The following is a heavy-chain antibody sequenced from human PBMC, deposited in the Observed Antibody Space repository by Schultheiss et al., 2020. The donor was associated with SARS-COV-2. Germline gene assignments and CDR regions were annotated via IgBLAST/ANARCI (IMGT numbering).Heavy chain of an antibody. CDR2: IYYSGST. CDR1: GGSFSGYY. V-gene: IGHV4-31*01. D-gene: IGHD4-23*01. J-gene: IGHJ3*02. Sequence: SETLSLTCAVYGGSFSGYYWSWIRQHPGKGLEWIGYIYYSGSTYYNPSLKSLVTISVDTSKNQFSLKLSSVTAADTAVYYCARGGTTVVTGRGAFDIWGQGTMVTVS. CDR3: ARGGTTVVTGRGAFDI.